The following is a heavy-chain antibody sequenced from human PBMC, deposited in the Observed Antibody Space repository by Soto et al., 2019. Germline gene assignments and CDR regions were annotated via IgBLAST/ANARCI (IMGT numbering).Heavy chain of an antibody. D-gene: IGHD2-15*01. CDR3: ARAGGSDIFDY. J-gene: IGHJ4*02. Sequence: QVQLVESGGGVVQPGRSLRLYCAASGFTFSSYGMHWVRQAPGKGLEWVAVIWYDGSNKYYADSVTGRFTISRDNSKSTLYLQMSILRSEETAVYYCARAGGSDIFDYWGQGPLVTVSS. CDR2: IWYDGSNK. CDR1: GFTFSSYG. V-gene: IGHV3-33*01.